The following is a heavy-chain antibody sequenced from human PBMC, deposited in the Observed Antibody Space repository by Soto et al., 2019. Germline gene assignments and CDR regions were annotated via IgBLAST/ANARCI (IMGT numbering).Heavy chain of an antibody. Sequence: SETLSLTCTVSGDSIRSSSHYWAWNRQPPGKGLEWIGGFYYSGSPYYNPSLKSRVTMSVDTSKNQFSLNLNSVTAADTAVYYCARVMITFGGVIVTSMGAFDIWGQGTMVTVSS. CDR3: ARVMITFGGVIVTSMGAFDI. CDR1: GDSIRSSSHY. D-gene: IGHD3-16*02. V-gene: IGHV4-39*02. J-gene: IGHJ3*02. CDR2: FYYSGSP.